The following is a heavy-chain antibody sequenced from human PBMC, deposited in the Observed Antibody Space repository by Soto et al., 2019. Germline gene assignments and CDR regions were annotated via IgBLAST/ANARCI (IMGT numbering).Heavy chain of an antibody. CDR3: AKGPWGSCSGGSCYLADY. J-gene: IGHJ4*02. Sequence: EVQLLESGGGLVQPGGSLTLSCAASGFTFSNYAMSWVRKAPGKGLEWVSYISGIGGSTYYADSVRGRFTVSRDTSKYTLCLQMNSLRADDTAVYYCAKGPWGSCSGGSCYLADYWGQGTLVTVSS. CDR1: GFTFSNYA. CDR2: ISGIGGST. D-gene: IGHD2-15*01. V-gene: IGHV3-23*01.